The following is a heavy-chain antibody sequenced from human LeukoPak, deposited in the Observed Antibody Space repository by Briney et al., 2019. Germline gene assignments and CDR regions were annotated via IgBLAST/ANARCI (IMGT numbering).Heavy chain of an antibody. Sequence: SETLPLTCTVSGGSISSSSYYWGWIRQPPGKGLEWIGSIYYSGSTYYNPSLKSRVTISVDTSKNQFSMKLSSVTAADTAVYYCASGYDSRFNWFDPWGQGTLVTVSS. V-gene: IGHV4-39*01. CDR1: GGSISSSSYY. CDR3: ASGYDSRFNWFDP. CDR2: IYYSGST. D-gene: IGHD3-22*01. J-gene: IGHJ5*02.